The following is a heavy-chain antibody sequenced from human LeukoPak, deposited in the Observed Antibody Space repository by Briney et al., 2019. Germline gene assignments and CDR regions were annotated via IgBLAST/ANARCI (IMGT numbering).Heavy chain of an antibody. Sequence: TSQTLSLTYTVGCVSSSSSGYYWGWIRHPPEQNLHCSASINYSESTCYKPSLKSRVTISVDTSKIQLSLKLSPLTAADTAVYYCARHEYSGSYYGLSWFDPWGQGTLVTVSS. V-gene: IGHV4-39*01. D-gene: IGHD1-26*01. CDR3: ARHEYSGSYYGLSWFDP. CDR2: INYSEST. J-gene: IGHJ5*02. CDR1: CVSSSSSGYY.